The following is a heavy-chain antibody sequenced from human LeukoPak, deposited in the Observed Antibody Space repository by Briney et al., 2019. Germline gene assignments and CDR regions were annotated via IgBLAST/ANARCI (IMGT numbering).Heavy chain of an antibody. D-gene: IGHD3-10*01. CDR1: GFIFDDYA. V-gene: IGHV3-9*01. J-gene: IGHJ6*02. Sequence: GGSLRLSCAASGFIFDDYAMHWVRQAPGKGLEWVSGISWNSGSIGYADSVKGRFTISRDNAKNSLYLQMNSLRGEDTALYYCAKAKGRYYHYAMDVWGQGTTVTVSS. CDR2: ISWNSGSI. CDR3: AKAKGRYYHYAMDV.